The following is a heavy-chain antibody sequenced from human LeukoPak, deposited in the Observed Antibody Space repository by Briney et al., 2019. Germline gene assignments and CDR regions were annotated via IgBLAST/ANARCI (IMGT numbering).Heavy chain of an antibody. Sequence: PGGSLRLSCAASGFTFSSYSMNWVRQAPGKGLEWVSRINSDGSSTSYADSVKGRFTISRDNAKNTVYLQMNSLRAEDTAVYYCAREYFYGTGLIDYWGQGALVTVSS. CDR1: GFTFSSYS. CDR3: AREYFYGTGLIDY. CDR2: INSDGSST. D-gene: IGHD3-10*01. V-gene: IGHV3-74*01. J-gene: IGHJ4*02.